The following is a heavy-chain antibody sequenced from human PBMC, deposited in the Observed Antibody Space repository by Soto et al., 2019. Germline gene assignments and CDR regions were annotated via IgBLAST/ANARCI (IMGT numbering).Heavy chain of an antibody. CDR3: ARGSDDIVVVPAATSYFDY. CDR1: VFTFSSYE. J-gene: IGHJ4*02. CDR2: ISSSGSTI. V-gene: IGHV3-48*03. D-gene: IGHD2-2*01. Sequence: GGSLRLSCAASVFTFSSYEMNWVRQAPGKGLEWVSYISSSGSTIYYADSVKGRFTISRDNAKNSLYLQMNSLRAEDTAVYYCARGSDDIVVVPAATSYFDYWGQGTLVTVSS.